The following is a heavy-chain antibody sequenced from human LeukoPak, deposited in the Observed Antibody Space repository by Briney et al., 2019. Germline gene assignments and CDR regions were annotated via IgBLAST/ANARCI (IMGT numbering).Heavy chain of an antibody. CDR1: GGSFSVYY. J-gene: IGHJ5*02. D-gene: IGHD2-2*02. V-gene: IGHV4-34*01. Sequence: KASETLSLTCAVYGGSFSVYYWSWIRQPPGKGREWIGEINHSGSTNYNPSLKSRVTISVDTSKNQFSLKLSSVTAADTAVYYCARTDIVVVPAAIGGWFDPWGQGTLVTVSS. CDR3: ARTDIVVVPAAIGGWFDP. CDR2: INHSGST.